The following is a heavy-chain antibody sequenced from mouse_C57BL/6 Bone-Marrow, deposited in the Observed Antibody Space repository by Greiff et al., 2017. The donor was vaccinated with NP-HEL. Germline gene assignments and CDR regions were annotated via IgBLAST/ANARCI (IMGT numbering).Heavy chain of an antibody. D-gene: IGHD1-1*01. V-gene: IGHV1-18*01. CDR2: INPNNGGT. Sequence: EVQLQQSGPELVKPGASVKIPCKASGYTFTDYNMDWVKQSHGKSLDWIGDINPNNGGTIYNQKFKGKATLTVDKSSSTAYMELRSLTSEDTAVYYCARGANYYGSSYTSYWYFDVWGTGTTVTVSS. CDR3: ARGANYYGSSYTSYWYFDV. CDR1: GYTFTDYN. J-gene: IGHJ1*03.